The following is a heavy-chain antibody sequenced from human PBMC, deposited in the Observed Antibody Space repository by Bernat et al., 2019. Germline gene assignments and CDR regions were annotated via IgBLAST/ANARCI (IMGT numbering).Heavy chain of an antibody. V-gene: IGHV3-21*05. CDR2: ISSSGSTI. J-gene: IGHJ4*02. Sequence: EVQLVESGGGLVKPGGSLRLSCAASGFTFSSYSMNWVRQAPGKGLEWVSYISSSGSTIYYADSVKGRFTISRDNAKNSLYLQMNSLRAEDTAVYYCARVEYSSSWYASDYWGQGTLVTVSS. CDR3: ARVEYSSSWYASDY. CDR1: GFTFSSYS. D-gene: IGHD6-13*01.